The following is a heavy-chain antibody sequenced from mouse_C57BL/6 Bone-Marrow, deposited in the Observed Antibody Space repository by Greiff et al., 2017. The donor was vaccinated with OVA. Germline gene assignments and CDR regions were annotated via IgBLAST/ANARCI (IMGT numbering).Heavy chain of an antibody. CDR2: IYPRSGNT. Sequence: QVQLQQSGAELARPGASVKLSCKASGYTFTSYGISWVKQRTGQGLEWIGEIYPRSGNTYYNETFKGKATLTADKSSSTAYMELRSLTSEDSAVYFCARGGLLWRAVDYWGQGTSVTVSS. D-gene: IGHD2-1*01. J-gene: IGHJ4*01. CDR1: GYTFTSYG. CDR3: ARGGLLWRAVDY. V-gene: IGHV1-81*01.